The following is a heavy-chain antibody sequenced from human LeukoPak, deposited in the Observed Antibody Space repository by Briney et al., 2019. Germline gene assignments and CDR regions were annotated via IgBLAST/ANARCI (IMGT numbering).Heavy chain of an antibody. Sequence: SESLSLTCTVSGGYIGSYYWSWIRQPPGKGLEWIGEINHSGSTNYNPSLKSRVTISVDTSKNQFSLKLSSVTAADTAVYYCARGGTFRMGFLRPFDYWGQGTLVTVSS. J-gene: IGHJ4*02. V-gene: IGHV4-34*01. CDR3: ARGGTFRMGFLRPFDY. CDR1: GGYIGSYY. D-gene: IGHD1-14*01. CDR2: INHSGST.